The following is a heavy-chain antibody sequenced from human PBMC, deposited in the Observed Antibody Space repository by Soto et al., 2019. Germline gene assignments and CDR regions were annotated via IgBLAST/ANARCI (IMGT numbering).Heavy chain of an antibody. CDR1: GGSISSYY. J-gene: IGHJ5*02. V-gene: IGHV4-59*08. Sequence: SETLSLTCTVSGGSISSYYWSWIRQPPGKGLEWIGYIYYSGSTNYNPSLKSRVTISVDTSKNQFSLKLSSVTAADTAVYYCVIRIEYYGSGSYGAWLDPWGKGDRVSGSS. CDR2: IYYSGST. D-gene: IGHD3-10*01. CDR3: VIRIEYYGSGSYGAWLDP.